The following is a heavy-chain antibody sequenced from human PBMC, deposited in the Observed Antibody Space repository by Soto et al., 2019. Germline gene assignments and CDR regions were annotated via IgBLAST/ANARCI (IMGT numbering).Heavy chain of an antibody. Sequence: DVQLVESGGGLIQPGGSLRLSCAAYGLSVSGKYYMARVRQAPGKGLEWLSALYDLDGIYYADSVKGRFTTSGDSSKNIVYLQMDDLRPADTAVYYCASWHLREHAYDVWGQGTTVTVSS. J-gene: IGHJ3*01. D-gene: IGHD4-17*01. CDR3: ASWHLREHAYDV. CDR1: GLSVSGKYY. V-gene: IGHV3-53*01. CDR2: LYDLDGI.